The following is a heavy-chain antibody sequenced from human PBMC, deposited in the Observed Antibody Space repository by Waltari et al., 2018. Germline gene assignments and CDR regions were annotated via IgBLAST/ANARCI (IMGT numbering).Heavy chain of an antibody. Sequence: EVQLVESGGGLVQPGRSLRLSCAASGFTFDDYAMTWVRQAPGKGLEWVSGISWNSGSIGYADSVKGRFTISRDNAKNSLYLQMNSLRAEDTALYYCAKSLAAAGTGGAFDIWGQGTMVTVSS. V-gene: IGHV3-9*01. J-gene: IGHJ3*02. CDR1: GFTFDDYA. CDR3: AKSLAAAGTGGAFDI. D-gene: IGHD6-13*01. CDR2: ISWNSGSI.